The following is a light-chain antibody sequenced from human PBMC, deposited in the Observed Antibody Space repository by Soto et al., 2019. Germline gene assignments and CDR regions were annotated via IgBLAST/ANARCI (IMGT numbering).Light chain of an antibody. J-gene: IGKJ4*01. CDR3: QQYDNLVT. CDR1: QHIRNY. V-gene: IGKV1-33*01. CDR2: DAS. Sequence: DDEVPHSQSSLSGSEGYRGTITCQATQHIRNYLNWYEQKPGKAPKLLIYDASNLETGVPSRFSGSGSGTDFTFTISSLQPADLATYYCQQYDNLVTFGGGTKVDIK.